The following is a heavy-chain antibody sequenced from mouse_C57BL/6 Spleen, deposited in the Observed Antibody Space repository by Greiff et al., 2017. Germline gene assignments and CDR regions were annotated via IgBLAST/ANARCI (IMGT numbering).Heavy chain of an antibody. CDR2: IDPSDSET. D-gene: IGHD1-1*01. V-gene: IGHV1-52*01. CDR3: ARGLLLREWSY. J-gene: IGHJ4*01. Sequence: QVQLKEPGAELVRPGSSVKLSCKASGYTFTSYWMHWVKQRPIQGLEWIGNIDPSDSETHYNQKFKDKATLTVDKSSSTAYMQLSSLTSEDSAVYYCARGLLLREWSYWGQGTSVTVSS. CDR1: GYTFTSYW.